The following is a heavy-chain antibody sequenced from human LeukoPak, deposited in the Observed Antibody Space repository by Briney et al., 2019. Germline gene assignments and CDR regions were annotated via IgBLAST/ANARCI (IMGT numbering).Heavy chain of an antibody. CDR1: GGSFSGYY. D-gene: IGHD3-16*02. V-gene: IGHV4-34*01. J-gene: IGHJ5*02. CDR3: ARGPIFYDYVWGSYRYSWIDP. CDR2: INHSGST. Sequence: SETLSLTCAVYGGSFSGYYWSWIRQPPGKGLEWIGEINHSGSTNYNPSLKSRVTISVDTSKNQFSLKLSSVTAADTAVYYCARGPIFYDYVWGSYRYSWIDPWGQGTLVTVSS.